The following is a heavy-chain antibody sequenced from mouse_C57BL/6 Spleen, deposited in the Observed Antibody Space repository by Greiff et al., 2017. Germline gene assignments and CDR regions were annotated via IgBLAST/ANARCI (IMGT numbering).Heavy chain of an antibody. CDR3: ARGHYGNLFAY. V-gene: IGHV5-17*01. CDR2: ISSGSSTI. D-gene: IGHD2-1*01. J-gene: IGHJ3*01. CDR1: GFTFSDYG. Sequence: EVKLVESGGGLVKPGGSLKLSCAASGFTFSDYGMHWVRQAPEKGLEWVAYISSGSSTIYYADTVKGRFTISRDNAKNTLFLQMTSLRSEDTAMYYCARGHYGNLFAYWGQGTLVTVSA.